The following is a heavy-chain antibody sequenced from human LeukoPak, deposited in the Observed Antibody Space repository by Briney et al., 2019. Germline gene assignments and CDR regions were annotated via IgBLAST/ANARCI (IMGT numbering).Heavy chain of an antibody. V-gene: IGHV1-58*02. J-gene: IGHJ6*03. D-gene: IGHD3-10*01. CDR3: AVDLGMTMNRGVLGVMDV. Sequence: SVKVSCKASGFTFIGYAMQWVRQAPGQGLEWIGRIIASGGMTNYAQKFQERVTITRDKSTSTAYMELSSLRSEDTAVYYCAVDLGMTMNRGVLGVMDVWGKGPRVSVSS. CDR2: IIASGGMT. CDR1: GFTFIGYA.